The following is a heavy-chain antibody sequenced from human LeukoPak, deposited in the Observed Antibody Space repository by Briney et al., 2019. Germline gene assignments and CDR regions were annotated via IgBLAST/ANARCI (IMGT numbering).Heavy chain of an antibody. Sequence: GGSLRLSCAASGFTVSSNYMSWVRQAPGKGLEWVSVIYSGGSTYYADSVKGRSTISRDNSKNKLHIQMNSLRAEDTAVYYCARVSGWYSFAIDYWGQGTLVTVSS. D-gene: IGHD6-19*01. CDR2: IYSGGST. J-gene: IGHJ4*02. CDR3: ARVSGWYSFAIDY. CDR1: GFTVSSNY. V-gene: IGHV3-53*01.